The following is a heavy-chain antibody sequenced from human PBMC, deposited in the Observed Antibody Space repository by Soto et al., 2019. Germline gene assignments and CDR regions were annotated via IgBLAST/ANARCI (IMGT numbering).Heavy chain of an antibody. J-gene: IGHJ4*02. D-gene: IGHD3-10*01. CDR1: GYSFTSYW. CDR3: ARRGNYGSGSYYNFDY. Sequence: PGESLKISCKGSGYSFTSYWISWVRQMPGKGLEWMGRIDPSGSYTNYSPSFQGHVTISADKSISTAYLQWSSLKASDTAMYYCARRGNYGSGSYYNFDYWGQGTLVTVSS. V-gene: IGHV5-10-1*01. CDR2: IDPSGSYT.